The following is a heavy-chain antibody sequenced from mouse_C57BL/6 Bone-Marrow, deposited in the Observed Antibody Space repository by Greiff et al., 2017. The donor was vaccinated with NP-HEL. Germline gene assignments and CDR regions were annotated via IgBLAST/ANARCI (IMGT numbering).Heavy chain of an antibody. V-gene: IGHV1-63*01. CDR3: ARRVYYRYYAMDY. D-gene: IGHD2-12*01. CDR2: IYPGGGYT. CDR1: GYTFTNYW. J-gene: IGHJ4*01. Sequence: VKLQQSGAELVRPGTSVKMSCKASGYTFTNYWIGWAKQRPGHGLEWIGDIYPGGGYTNYNEKFKGKATLTADKSSSTAYMQFSSLTSEDSAIYYCARRVYYRYYAMDYWGQGTSVTVSS.